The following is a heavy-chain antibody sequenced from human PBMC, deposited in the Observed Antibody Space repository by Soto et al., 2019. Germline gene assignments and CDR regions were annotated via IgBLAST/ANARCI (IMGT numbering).Heavy chain of an antibody. Sequence: APVKVPSKASGDTFTSYAMHWVRQAPGQRLEWMGWINAGNGNTKYSQKFQGRVTITRDTSASTAYMELSSLRSEDTAVYYCARGPRYSSSSAFSLGYYGMDVWGQGTTVTASS. J-gene: IGHJ6*02. D-gene: IGHD6-6*01. CDR3: ARGPRYSSSSAFSLGYYGMDV. V-gene: IGHV1-3*01. CDR1: GDTFTSYA. CDR2: INAGNGNT.